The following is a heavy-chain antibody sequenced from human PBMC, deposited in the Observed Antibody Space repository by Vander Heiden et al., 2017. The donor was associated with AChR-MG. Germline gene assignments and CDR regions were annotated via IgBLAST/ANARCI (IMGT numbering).Heavy chain of an antibody. CDR2: INHSGST. CDR1: GGSFSGYY. V-gene: IGHV4-34*01. CDR3: ARGPRDIVVVPAALTYYYYYGMDV. Sequence: QVQLQQWGAGLLKPSETLSLTCAVYGGSFSGYYWRWIRQPPGKGLEWIGEINHSGSTNYNPSLKSRVTISVDTSKNQFSLKLSSVTAADTAVYYCARGPRDIVVVPAALTYYYYYGMDVWGQGTTVTVSS. D-gene: IGHD2-2*01. J-gene: IGHJ6*02.